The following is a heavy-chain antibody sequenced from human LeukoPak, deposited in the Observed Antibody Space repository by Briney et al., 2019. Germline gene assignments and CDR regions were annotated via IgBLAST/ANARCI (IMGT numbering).Heavy chain of an antibody. Sequence: PGGSLRLSCAASGFIFSDYEMNWVRQAPGKGLEWISYITSSGNKIHYADSVKGRFTTSRDNVKNSLYLQMNSLRAEDSAIYYCARILGGGSSEPWPWGQGTLVAASS. CDR2: ITSSGNKI. J-gene: IGHJ5*02. D-gene: IGHD1-14*01. CDR3: ARILGGGSSEPWP. CDR1: GFIFSDYE. V-gene: IGHV3-48*03.